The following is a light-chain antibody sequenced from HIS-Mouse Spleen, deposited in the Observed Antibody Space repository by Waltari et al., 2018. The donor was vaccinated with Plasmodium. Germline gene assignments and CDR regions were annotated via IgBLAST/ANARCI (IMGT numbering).Light chain of an antibody. CDR1: QSVSSN. J-gene: IGKJ3*01. V-gene: IGKV3-15*01. CDR2: GAS. Sequence: EIVMTQSPAILSVSPGERATLSCRASQSVSSNLAWYQQNPGQAPRLLIYGASTRATGIPARFSGSGSGTEFTLTISSLQSEDFAVYYCQQYNNWSFTFGPGTKVDIK. CDR3: QQYNNWSFT.